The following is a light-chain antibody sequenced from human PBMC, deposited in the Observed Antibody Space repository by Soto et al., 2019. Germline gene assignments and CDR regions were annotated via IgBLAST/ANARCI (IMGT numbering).Light chain of an antibody. CDR2: TND. CDR1: SSNIGTSS. V-gene: IGLV1-44*01. CDR3: AVWDDSLNGHV. J-gene: IGLJ1*01. Sequence: QSALTQPPSASGTPGQTVTISCSGSSSNIGTSSVHWYKHLPGTAPKPLIYTNDQRPSGVPDRFSGSKSGTSASLATSGLQSEDEADYYCAVWDDSLNGHVFGAGTKVTV.